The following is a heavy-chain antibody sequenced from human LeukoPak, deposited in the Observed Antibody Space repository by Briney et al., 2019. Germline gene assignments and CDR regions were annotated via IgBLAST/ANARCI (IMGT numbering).Heavy chain of an antibody. V-gene: IGHV4-39*01. J-gene: IGHJ3*02. CDR2: IYYSGST. CDR3: ALDSGWSAFDI. Sequence: SETLSLTCTVSGGSISSSSYYWGWIRQPPGKGLEWIGSIYYSGSTYYNPSLKSRVTISVDTSKNQFSLKLSSVTAADTAAYYCALDSGWSAFDIWGQGTMVTVSS. D-gene: IGHD6-19*01. CDR1: GGSISSSSYY.